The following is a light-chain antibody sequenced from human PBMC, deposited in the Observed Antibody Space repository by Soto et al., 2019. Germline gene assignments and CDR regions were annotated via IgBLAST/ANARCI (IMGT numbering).Light chain of an antibody. V-gene: IGLV2-14*03. CDR2: DVN. CDR3: SSYTSSSTLV. Sequence: SALTQPASVSGSPGQSITISCTGTSSDVGGYNYVSWYQQNSGKAPKVIIYDVNNRPSGVSNRFSGSKSGNTASLTISGLQAEDEADYYCSSYTSSSTLVFGGGTKVTVL. J-gene: IGLJ3*02. CDR1: SSDVGGYNY.